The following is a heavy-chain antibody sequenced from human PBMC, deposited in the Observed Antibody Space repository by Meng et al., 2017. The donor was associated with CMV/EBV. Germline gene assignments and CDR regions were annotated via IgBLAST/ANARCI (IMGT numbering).Heavy chain of an antibody. J-gene: IGHJ6*02. D-gene: IGHD3-3*01. CDR1: GFTFDDYA. CDR2: ISWNSGSI. V-gene: IGHV3-9*01. CDR3: AKDITIFGVVISSYGMDV. Sequence: SLKISCAASGFTFDDYAMHWVRQAPGKGLEWVSGISWNSGSIGYADSVKGRFTISRDNAKNSLYLQMNSLRAEDTALYYCAKDITIFGVVISSYGMDVWAKGPRSPSP.